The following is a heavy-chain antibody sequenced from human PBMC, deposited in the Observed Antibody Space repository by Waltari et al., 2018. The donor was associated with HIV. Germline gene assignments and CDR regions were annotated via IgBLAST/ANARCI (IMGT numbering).Heavy chain of an antibody. CDR1: GGSISSYY. CDR3: ARGSGWYSNVDY. J-gene: IGHJ4*02. Sequence: QVQLQESGPGLVKPSETLSLTCTVSGGSISSYYWSWIRQPPGKGLEWIGDIDYSGSTNYNPSLKSRVTISVDTSKNQFSLKLSSVTAADTAVYYCARGSGWYSNVDYWGQGTLVTVSS. D-gene: IGHD6-19*01. CDR2: IDYSGST. V-gene: IGHV4-59*08.